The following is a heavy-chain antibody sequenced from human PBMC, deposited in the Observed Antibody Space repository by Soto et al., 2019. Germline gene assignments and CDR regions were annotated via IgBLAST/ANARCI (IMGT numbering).Heavy chain of an antibody. Sequence: EVQLVESGGGLVKPGGSLRLSCAASGFTFSNAWMSWVRQAPGKGLEWVGRIKSKTDGGTTDYAAPVKGRFTISRDDSINTLYLQMNSLNTEDTAVYYCTTDPLADYYFDYWGQGTLVTVSS. J-gene: IGHJ4*02. CDR1: GFTFSNAW. V-gene: IGHV3-15*01. CDR3: TTDPLADYYFDY. CDR2: IKSKTDGGTT.